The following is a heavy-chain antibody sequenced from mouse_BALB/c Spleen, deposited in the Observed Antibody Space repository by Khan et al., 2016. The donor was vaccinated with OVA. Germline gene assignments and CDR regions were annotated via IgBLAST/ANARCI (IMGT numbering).Heavy chain of an antibody. J-gene: IGHJ4*01. CDR3: ARPPYFSYVMDN. Sequence: QIQLVQSGPELKKPGETVKISCKASGHTFTKYGMNWVKQAPGNGLKWMGWINTYTGEPTYADDFNGRFAFSLETSASTAYLQINNLKNEDTATYFCARPPYFSYVMDNWGQGTSVTVSS. V-gene: IGHV9-3-1*01. D-gene: IGHD2-10*01. CDR2: INTYTGEP. CDR1: GHTFTKYG.